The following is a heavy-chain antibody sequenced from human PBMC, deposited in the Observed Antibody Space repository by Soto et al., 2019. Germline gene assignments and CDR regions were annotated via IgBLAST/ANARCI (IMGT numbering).Heavy chain of an antibody. D-gene: IGHD2-8*02. CDR1: GFTVSTYG. V-gene: IGHV3-30*03. CDR2: ISRAGGTK. Sequence: QVQLVESGGGVVQPGRSLRLSCAVSGFTVSTYGMHWVRQAPGKGLQWVAVISRAGGTKYYTDSAKGRFTISRDNSRNTLFLEMNSLRGDDMAVYYCTGEVASGYWGQGTLVTVSS. J-gene: IGHJ4*02. CDR3: TGEVASGY.